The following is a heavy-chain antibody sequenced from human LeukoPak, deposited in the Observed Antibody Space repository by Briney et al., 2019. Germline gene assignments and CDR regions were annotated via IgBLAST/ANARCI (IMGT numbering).Heavy chain of an antibody. Sequence: SETLSLTCTVSGGSISSYYWSWIRQPAGKGLEWIGRIDTSGSTNYNPSLKSRVTMSVDTSKNQFSLKVSSVTAADTGVYYCESQRGMRLEPGGIWFDPWGEGTLVTVSS. D-gene: IGHD1-1*01. V-gene: IGHV4-4*07. CDR2: IDTSGST. J-gene: IGHJ5*02. CDR1: GGSISSYY. CDR3: ESQRGMRLEPGGIWFDP.